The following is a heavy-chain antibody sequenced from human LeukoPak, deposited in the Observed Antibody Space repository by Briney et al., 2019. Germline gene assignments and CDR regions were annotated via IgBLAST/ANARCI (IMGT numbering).Heavy chain of an antibody. J-gene: IGHJ4*02. V-gene: IGHV4-34*01. Sequence: PSETLSLTCAAYGGSFSDYYWSWIRQPPGKGLEWIGEINHSGSTNYNPSLKSRVTISVDTSKNQFSLKLSSVTAADTAVYYCASGRSSSHSWGQGTLVTVSS. D-gene: IGHD6-13*01. CDR2: INHSGST. CDR1: GGSFSDYY. CDR3: ASGRSSSHS.